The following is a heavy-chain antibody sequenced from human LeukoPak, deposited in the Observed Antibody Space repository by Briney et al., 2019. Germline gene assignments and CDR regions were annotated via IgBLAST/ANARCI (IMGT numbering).Heavy chain of an antibody. CDR1: GGSISSYH. CDR2: IYHSGST. J-gene: IGHJ4*02. CDR3: ARGRITGTN. D-gene: IGHD1-20*01. Sequence: SETLSLTCTVSGGSISSYHWSWIRQPPGKGLEWIGEIYHSGSTNYNPSLKSRVTISVDKSKNQFSLKLSSVTAADTAVYYCARGRITGTNWGQGTLVTVSS. V-gene: IGHV4-59*12.